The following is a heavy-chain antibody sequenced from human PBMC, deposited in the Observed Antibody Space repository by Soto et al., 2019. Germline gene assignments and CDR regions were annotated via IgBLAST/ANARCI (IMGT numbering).Heavy chain of an antibody. CDR3: ARDGGYGSRGSY. CDR1: GGTFSSYA. D-gene: IGHD3-16*01. CDR2: IIPIFGTA. Sequence: QVQLVQSGAEVKKPGSSVKVSCKASGGTFSSYAISWVRQAPGQGLEWMGGIIPIFGTANYAQKFQGRVTSTADDSTSTAYVELSSLRAEDTAVDYCARDGGYGSRGSYWGQGTLVTVSS. J-gene: IGHJ4*02. V-gene: IGHV1-69*12.